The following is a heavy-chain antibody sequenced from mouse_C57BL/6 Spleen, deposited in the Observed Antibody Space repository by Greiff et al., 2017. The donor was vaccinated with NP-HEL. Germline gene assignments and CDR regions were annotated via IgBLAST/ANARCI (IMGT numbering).Heavy chain of an antibody. D-gene: IGHD2-4*01. V-gene: IGHV1-59*01. CDR1: GYTFTSYW. CDR3: ARFLYDYDVDYAMDY. Sequence: QVQLQQPGAELVRPGTSVKLSCKASGYTFTSYWMHWVKQRPGQGLEWIGVIDPSDSYTNYNQKFKGKATLTVDTSSSTAYMQLSSLTSEDSAVYYCARFLYDYDVDYAMDYWGQGTSVTVSS. J-gene: IGHJ4*01. CDR2: IDPSDSYT.